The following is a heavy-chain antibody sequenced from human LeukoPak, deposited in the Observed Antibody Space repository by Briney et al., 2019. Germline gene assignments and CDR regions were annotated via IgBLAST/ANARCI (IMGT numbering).Heavy chain of an antibody. D-gene: IGHD6-13*01. CDR1: GGSISVYY. V-gene: IGHV4-59*08. J-gene: IGHJ4*02. Sequence: SETLSLTCTVSGGSISVYYWSWIRQPPGKGLEWIGFSYYSGNTNYNPSLKSRVTISVDTTKNQFSLRLSSVTAADTAVYFCARSSSWDPFDYWGQGTLVTVSS. CDR3: ARSSSWDPFDY. CDR2: SYYSGNT.